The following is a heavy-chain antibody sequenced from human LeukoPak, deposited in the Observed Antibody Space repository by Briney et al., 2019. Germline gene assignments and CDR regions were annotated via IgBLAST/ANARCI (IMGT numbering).Heavy chain of an antibody. CDR1: GVTFDDYA. J-gene: IGHJ6*02. V-gene: IGHV3-9*01. Sequence: PGRSLRLSCAASGVTFDDYAMHWVRQAPGKGLEWVAGISWNSGSIGYAYSVKGRFTISRDNAKNSLYLQMNSLRAEDTALYYCAKEYQDGGAAADAYYYYGMDVWGQGTTVTVSS. CDR3: AKEYQDGGAAADAYYYYGMDV. D-gene: IGHD6-13*01. CDR2: ISWNSGSI.